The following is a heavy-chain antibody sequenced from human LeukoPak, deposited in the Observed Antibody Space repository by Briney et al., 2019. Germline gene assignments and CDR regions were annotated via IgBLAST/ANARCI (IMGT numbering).Heavy chain of an antibody. V-gene: IGHV3-23*01. D-gene: IGHD2-21*01. CDR3: AVDYYSGGRAYDY. Sequence: GGSLRLSCAASGCTFSNYAMSWVRQAPGKGLEWVSTISGGGGGTYYADSVKGRFTISRDNSKNTLYLQLNSLSAEDTAIYYCAVDYYSGGRAYDYWGQGTLVTVSS. J-gene: IGHJ4*02. CDR2: ISGGGGGT. CDR1: GCTFSNYA.